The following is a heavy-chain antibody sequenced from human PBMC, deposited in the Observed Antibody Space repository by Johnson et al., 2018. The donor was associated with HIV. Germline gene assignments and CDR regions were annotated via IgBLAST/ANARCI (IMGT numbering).Heavy chain of an antibody. V-gene: IGHV3-11*04. CDR1: GFTFSDYY. CDR2: LSSSGSTI. D-gene: IGHD1-26*01. Sequence: VQLVESGGGVVQPGRSLRLSCAASGFTFSDYYMSWIRQAPGKGLEWVSYLSSSGSTIYYADSVKGRFTISRDNAKNSLYLQMNSLSAEDTAVYYCARGLVIVGALPDAFDIWGQGTMVTVSS. CDR3: ARGLVIVGALPDAFDI. J-gene: IGHJ3*02.